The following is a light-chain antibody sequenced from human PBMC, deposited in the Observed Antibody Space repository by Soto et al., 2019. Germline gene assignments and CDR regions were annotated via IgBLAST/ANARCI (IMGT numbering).Light chain of an antibody. CDR3: SSYAGSSNV. CDR1: SSDVGGYNY. J-gene: IGLJ1*01. V-gene: IGLV2-8*01. Sequence: QSVLTQPPSASGSAGQSVAISCTGTSSDVGGYNYVSWYQQHPGKAPKLMIYEVNKRPSGVPDRFSGSKSGNTASLTVSGLQAEDEADYYCSSYAGSSNVFGTGTKV. CDR2: EVN.